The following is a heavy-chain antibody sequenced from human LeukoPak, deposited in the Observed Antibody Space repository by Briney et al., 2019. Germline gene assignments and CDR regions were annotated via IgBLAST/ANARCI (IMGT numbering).Heavy chain of an antibody. Sequence: AGSLRLYCAASGFSFNSYWMSWVRQAPGKGLEWLANIKQDGSEKYYVDSVKGRFTISRDNAKNSLYLQMNSLRAEDTAVYYCARVRAVAGYFDYWGQGTLVTVSS. V-gene: IGHV3-7*03. D-gene: IGHD6-19*01. CDR3: ARVRAVAGYFDY. CDR2: IKQDGSEK. J-gene: IGHJ4*02. CDR1: GFSFNSYW.